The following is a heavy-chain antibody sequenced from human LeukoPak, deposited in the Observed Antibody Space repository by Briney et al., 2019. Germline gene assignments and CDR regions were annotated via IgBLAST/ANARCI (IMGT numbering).Heavy chain of an antibody. J-gene: IGHJ4*02. CDR2: IRYDGNNQ. V-gene: IGHV3-30*02. CDR3: ARGSSISAHPPCDY. D-gene: IGHD6-13*01. CDR1: GFSFSSYG. Sequence: GGSLRLSCAASGFSFSSYGMHWVRQAPGKGLEWMSFIRYDGNNQYYADSVKGRFTISLDNAKNTLYLQMSSLRSDDTAVYYCARGSSISAHPPCDYWGQGTLVTVSS.